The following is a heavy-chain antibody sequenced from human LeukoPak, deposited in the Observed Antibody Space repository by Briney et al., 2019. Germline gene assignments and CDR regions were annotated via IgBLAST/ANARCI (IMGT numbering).Heavy chain of an antibody. J-gene: IGHJ3*02. CDR1: GGSITNFY. CDR2: IYHSGST. V-gene: IGHV4-59*12. Sequence: SETLSLTCTVSGGSITNFYWSWVRQPPGKGLEWIGYIYHSGSTYYNPSLKSRVTISVDRSKNQFSLKLSSVTAADTAVYYCARPILTGGDAFDIWGQGTMVTVSS. CDR3: ARPILTGGDAFDI. D-gene: IGHD7-27*01.